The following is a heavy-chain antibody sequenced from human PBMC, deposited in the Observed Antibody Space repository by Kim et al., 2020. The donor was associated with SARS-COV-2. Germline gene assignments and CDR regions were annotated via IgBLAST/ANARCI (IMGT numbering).Heavy chain of an antibody. D-gene: IGHD1-20*01. Sequence: GGSLRLSCAASGFTFSSYGMHWVRQAPGKGLEWVAVIWYDGSNKYYADSVKRRFTISRDNSKNTRYLQMNSLRAEDTAVYYCAREYNWNDHGAFDIWGQG. CDR2: IWYDGSNK. V-gene: IGHV3-33*01. J-gene: IGHJ3*02. CDR1: GFTFSSYG. CDR3: AREYNWNDHGAFDI.